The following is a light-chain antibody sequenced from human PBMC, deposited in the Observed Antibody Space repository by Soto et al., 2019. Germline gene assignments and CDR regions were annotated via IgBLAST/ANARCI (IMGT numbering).Light chain of an antibody. J-gene: IGKJ3*01. CDR2: AAS. V-gene: IGKV1-27*01. Sequence: DIQMTQSPSSLSASVGDSVTITCRASQGIYNYLAWYQQKPGKVPKFLIYAASTLQSGLPPRFSGSGSGTEFTLTISSLQPEDVATYYRQMYNSAPFTVGPGTKVHIK. CDR1: QGIYNY. CDR3: QMYNSAPFT.